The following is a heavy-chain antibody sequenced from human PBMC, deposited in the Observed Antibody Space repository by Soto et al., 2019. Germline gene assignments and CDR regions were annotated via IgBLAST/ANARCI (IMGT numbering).Heavy chain of an antibody. CDR2: ISGFNGKT. D-gene: IGHD1-26*01. CDR1: GYSFARYG. J-gene: IGHJ4*02. Sequence: GASVKVSCKTSGYSFARYGVSWVRQAPGQGLEWLGWISGFNGKTEYSQTLRDRVTLTTDTSTGTAYLELRRLKSDDTAIYYCAADGSYHNSYWGQGTLVTSPQ. CDR3: AADGSYHNSY. V-gene: IGHV1-18*01.